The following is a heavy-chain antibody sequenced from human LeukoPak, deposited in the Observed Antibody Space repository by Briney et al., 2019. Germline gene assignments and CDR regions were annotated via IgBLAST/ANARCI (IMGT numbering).Heavy chain of an antibody. J-gene: IGHJ3*02. V-gene: IGHV4-39*01. CDR3: ARHEGAFDI. CDR2: IYYSGST. Sequence: PSETLSLTRTVSGGSISSSSYYWGWIRQPPGKGLEWIGSIYYSGSTYYNPSLKSRVTISVDTSKNQFSLKLSSVTAADTAVYYCARHEGAFDIWGQGTMVTVSS. CDR1: GGSISSSSYY.